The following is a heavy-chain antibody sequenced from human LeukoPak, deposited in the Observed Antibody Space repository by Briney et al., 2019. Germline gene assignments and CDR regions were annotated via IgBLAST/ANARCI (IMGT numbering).Heavy chain of an antibody. D-gene: IGHD3-10*01. CDR3: AAVLLWFGESTPYFDY. Sequence: SVKVSCKASGGTFSSYAISWVRQAPGQELEWMGGIIPIFGTANYAQKFQERVTITRDMSTSTAYMELSSLRSEDTAVYYCAAVLLWFGESTPYFDYWGQGTLVTVSS. CDR1: GGTFSSYA. V-gene: IGHV1-69*05. CDR2: IIPIFGTA. J-gene: IGHJ4*02.